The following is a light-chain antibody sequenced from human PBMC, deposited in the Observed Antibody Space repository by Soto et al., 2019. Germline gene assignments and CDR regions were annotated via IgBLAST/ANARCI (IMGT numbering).Light chain of an antibody. CDR2: AAS. CDR1: QSISSY. V-gene: IGKV1-39*01. J-gene: IGKJ2*01. CDR3: QQSYCTDT. Sequence: DIQMTQSPSSLSASVGDRVTITCRASQSISSYLDWYQQKPGKAPKLLIYAASSLQSGVPSRFSGSGSGTDFTLTISSLQPEDFATYYCQQSYCTDTFGQGTKLEIK.